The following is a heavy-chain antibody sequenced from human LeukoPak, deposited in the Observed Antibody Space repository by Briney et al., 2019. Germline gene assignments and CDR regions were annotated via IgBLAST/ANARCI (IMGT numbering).Heavy chain of an antibody. J-gene: IGHJ4*02. V-gene: IGHV1-8*01. Sequence: VASVKVSCKASGYTFTSCDINWVRQATGQGLEWIGWMNPNSGNTGYGQSFQGRDNMTRDNSISTAYMELSNLRSEDTAIYYCTRGSTGRRDYWGQGTLVTVSS. D-gene: IGHD1-1*01. CDR2: MNPNSGNT. CDR3: TRGSTGRRDY. CDR1: GYTFTSCD.